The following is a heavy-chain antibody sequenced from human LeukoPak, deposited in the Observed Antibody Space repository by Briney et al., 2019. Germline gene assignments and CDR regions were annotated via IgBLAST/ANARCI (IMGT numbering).Heavy chain of an antibody. V-gene: IGHV4-34*01. CDR3: ARTLYGDDDGDV. J-gene: IGHJ6*02. CDR1: GGSFSGYY. D-gene: IGHD4-17*01. Sequence: PSETLSLTCAVFGGSFSGYYRTWIRQPPGKGLDWIGEMSHTGRTNYNPSLESRVTISIDTSNNQFSLQLTSVTAADTAVYYCARTLYGDDDGDVWGQGTTVTVSS. CDR2: MSHTGRT.